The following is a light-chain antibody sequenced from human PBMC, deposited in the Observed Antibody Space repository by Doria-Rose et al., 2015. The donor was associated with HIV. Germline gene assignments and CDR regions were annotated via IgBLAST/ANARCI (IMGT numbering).Light chain of an antibody. Sequence: EIVLTQSPGTLSLSTGERATLSCRASQRFSRTDSAWYQQKPGQAPSLLIYEWSTNVTGISDRFRSSRSWTDFTLTINRLEHEDFARYYCHQYGTSWTCGQGTKAEI. V-gene: IGKV3-20*01. CDR2: EWS. CDR3: HQYGTSWT. CDR1: QRFSRTD. J-gene: IGKJ1*01.